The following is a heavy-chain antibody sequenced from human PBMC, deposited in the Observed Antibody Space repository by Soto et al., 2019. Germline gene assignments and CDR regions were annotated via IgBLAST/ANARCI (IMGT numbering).Heavy chain of an antibody. CDR1: GGTFSSYA. J-gene: IGHJ4*02. V-gene: IGHV1-69*13. CDR2: IIPIFGTA. Sequence: ASVKVSCKASGGTFSSYAISWVRQAPGQGLEWMGGIIPIFGTANYAQKFQGRVTITADESTSTAYMELSSLRSEDTAVYYCARDIAVAGSFDYWGQGTLVTVSS. CDR3: ARDIAVAGSFDY. D-gene: IGHD6-19*01.